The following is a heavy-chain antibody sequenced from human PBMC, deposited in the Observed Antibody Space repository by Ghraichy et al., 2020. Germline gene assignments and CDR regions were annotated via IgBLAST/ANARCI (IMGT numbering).Heavy chain of an antibody. D-gene: IGHD6-13*01. CDR1: GGSFSGYY. CDR3: ARVRIAYSSPYFDY. Sequence: SQTLSLTCAVYGGSFSGYYWSWIRQPPGKGLEWIGEINHSGSTNYNPSLKSRVTISVDTSKNQFSLKLSSVTAADTAVYYCARVRIAYSSPYFDYWGQGTLVTVSS. V-gene: IGHV4-34*01. J-gene: IGHJ4*02. CDR2: INHSGST.